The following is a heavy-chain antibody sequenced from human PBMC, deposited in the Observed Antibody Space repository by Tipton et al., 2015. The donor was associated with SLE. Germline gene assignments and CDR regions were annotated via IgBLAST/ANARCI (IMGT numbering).Heavy chain of an antibody. CDR1: GGSISSYY. V-gene: IGHV4-34*01. Sequence: TLSLTCTVSGGSISSYYWSWIRQTPGEGLEWIGEINHTGGTNYNPSLESRVTMSVDTSKNQFSLKLRSVTAADTAMYYCVRERKYVVRFRELVAPDLWGQGTAITVS. CDR3: VRERKYVVRFRELVAPDL. CDR2: INHTGGT. J-gene: IGHJ6*02. D-gene: IGHD1-26*01.